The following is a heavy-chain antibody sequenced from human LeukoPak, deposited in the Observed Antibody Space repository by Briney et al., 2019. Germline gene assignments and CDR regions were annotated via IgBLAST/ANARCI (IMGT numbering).Heavy chain of an antibody. D-gene: IGHD3-3*01. Sequence: PGGSLRLSCAASGFTFDDYGMSWVRQAPGKGLEWVSGINWNGGGTGYADSVKGRFTIFRDNAKNSLYLQMNSLRAEDTALYYCARGVNRYYDFWSDYHDYWGQGTLVTVSS. V-gene: IGHV3-20*04. CDR3: ARGVNRYYDFWSDYHDY. J-gene: IGHJ4*02. CDR2: INWNGGGT. CDR1: GFTFDDYG.